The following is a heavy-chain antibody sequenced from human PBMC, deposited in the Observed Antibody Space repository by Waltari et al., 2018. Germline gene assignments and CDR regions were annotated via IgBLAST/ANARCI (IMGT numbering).Heavy chain of an antibody. CDR2: IDHSGVT. V-gene: IGHV4-34*02. Sequence: QVQVQQWGAGLVKPSETLSLTCAVYGGSFSGYYWSCLRQPPGKALEWIGEIDHSGVTTSHPSRTSLATISGDTSRNQLSLKLTSVTAADTAIYYCALSRYGLASPKFDPWGQGTLVTVSS. D-gene: IGHD4-17*01. CDR3: ALSRYGLASPKFDP. CDR1: GGSFSGYY. J-gene: IGHJ5*02.